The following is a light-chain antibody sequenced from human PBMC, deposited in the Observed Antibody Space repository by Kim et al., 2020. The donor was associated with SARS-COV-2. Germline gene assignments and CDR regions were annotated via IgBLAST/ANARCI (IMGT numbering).Light chain of an antibody. CDR2: DAS. CDR3: QQCYSTPYT. Sequence: DIQMTQSPSSLSASVGDRVTITCRASQSISSYLNWYQQKPGKAPKLLIYDASSLESGVPSRFSGSESGTDFTLTISSLQPEDFATYYCQQCYSTPYTFGQGTKLEI. J-gene: IGKJ2*01. CDR1: QSISSY. V-gene: IGKV1-39*01.